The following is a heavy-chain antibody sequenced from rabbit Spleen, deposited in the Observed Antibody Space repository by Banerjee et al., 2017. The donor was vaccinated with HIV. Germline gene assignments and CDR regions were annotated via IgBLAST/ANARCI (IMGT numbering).Heavy chain of an antibody. V-gene: IGHV1S43*01. CDR2: ISTTSIVT. J-gene: IGHJ4*01. D-gene: IGHD6-1*01. CDR3: AREQYVGIAGYGYNL. CDR1: GFDLNNNYY. Sequence: QEQLEESGGGLVKPGGTLTLTCKASGFDLNNNYYMCWVRQAPGKGLELIACISTTSIVTWYASWVNGRFTISRSTSLNTVDLQMTSLTAADTATYFCAREQYVGIAGYGYNLWGPGTLVTVS.